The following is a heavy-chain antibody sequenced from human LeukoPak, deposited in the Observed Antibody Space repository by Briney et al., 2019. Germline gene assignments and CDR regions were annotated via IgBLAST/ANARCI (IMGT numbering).Heavy chain of an antibody. CDR2: GDYSGGT. Sequence: ASETLSLTCTVSGDSFSSVTDYWAWIRQPPGKGLEWIASGDYSGGTYYNPSLESRVAISADMSKNRFSLKLTSVTGADTAVYYCAGERGEEYSSGWYKRNYFDNWGQGIRVTVSS. CDR3: AGERGEEYSSGWYKRNYFDN. V-gene: IGHV4-39*07. CDR1: GDSFSSVTDY. D-gene: IGHD6-19*01. J-gene: IGHJ4*02.